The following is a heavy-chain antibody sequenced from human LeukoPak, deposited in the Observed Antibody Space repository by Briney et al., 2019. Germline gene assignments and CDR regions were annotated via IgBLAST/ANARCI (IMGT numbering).Heavy chain of an antibody. CDR2: ISGTGDRT. CDR1: GFTFSTYA. J-gene: IGHJ4*02. D-gene: IGHD3-16*01. Sequence: GGSLRLSCAASGFTFSTYAMSWVRQAPGKGLEWVSTISGTGDRTYYAGSVKGRFPISRDNSKNTLYLHMNSLRAEDTAVYYCAKGGGIQPFEYWGQGTLVTVSS. V-gene: IGHV3-23*01. CDR3: AKGGGIQPFEY.